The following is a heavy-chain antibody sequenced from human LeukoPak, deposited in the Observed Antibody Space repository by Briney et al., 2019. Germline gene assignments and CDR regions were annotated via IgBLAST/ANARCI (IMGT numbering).Heavy chain of an antibody. CDR2: ISGSGGST. D-gene: IGHD6-13*01. CDR3: AKDNLRPSSSWYWSGYYFDY. V-gene: IGHV3-23*01. J-gene: IGHJ4*02. Sequence: TGGSLRLSCAASGFTFSSYAMSWVRQAPGKGLEWVSAISGSGGSTYYADSVKGRFTISRDNSKNTLYLQMNSLRAEDTAVYYCAKDNLRPSSSWYWSGYYFDYWGQGTLVTVSS. CDR1: GFTFSSYA.